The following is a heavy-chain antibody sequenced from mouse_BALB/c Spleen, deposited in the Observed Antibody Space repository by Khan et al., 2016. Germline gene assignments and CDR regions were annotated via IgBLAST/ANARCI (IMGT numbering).Heavy chain of an antibody. CDR1: GYTFTNYG. CDR3: ARADSASSRGFAY. J-gene: IGHJ3*01. V-gene: IGHV9-3-1*01. Sequence: QIQLVQSGPELKKPGETVRLSCKASGYTFTNYGMNWVKQAPGKGLKWMGWINTYTREPTYADDFKGRFAFSVETSASTAYLQLNNLKSEDTAIYFCARADSASSRGFAYWGQGTLVTVSA. D-gene: IGHD1-1*01. CDR2: INTYTREP.